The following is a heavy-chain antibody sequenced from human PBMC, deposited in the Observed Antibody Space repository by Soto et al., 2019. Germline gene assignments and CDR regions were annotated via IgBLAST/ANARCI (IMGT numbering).Heavy chain of an antibody. CDR2: IHHSGST. D-gene: IGHD2-8*01. CDR1: GGSFSGYY. V-gene: IGHV4-34*01. Sequence: PSETLSLTCAVYGGSFSGYYWSWIRQPPGKGLDWIGEIHHSGSTNYNPSLKSRVTISVDTSKNQFSLNLSSVPAADTAVYYCAGGRGRKPRVMSYYYGMDVWGKGTTVTVSS. J-gene: IGHJ6*04. CDR3: AGGRGRKPRVMSYYYGMDV.